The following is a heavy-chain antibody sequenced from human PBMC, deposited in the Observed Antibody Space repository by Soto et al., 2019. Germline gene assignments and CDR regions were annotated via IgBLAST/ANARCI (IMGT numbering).Heavy chain of an antibody. V-gene: IGHV1-18*01. Sequence: QVQLVQSGAEVKKPGASVKVSCKASGYTFTSYGISWVRQAPGQGLEWMGWISAYNGNTNYAQKLQGRVTMTTDTSTSTAYMERRSLRSDDTAGYYCARLHNDGSGRYGGYYYGMDVWGQGTTVTVSS. CDR2: ISAYNGNT. D-gene: IGHD3-10*01. CDR3: ARLHNDGSGRYGGYYYGMDV. CDR1: GYTFTSYG. J-gene: IGHJ6*02.